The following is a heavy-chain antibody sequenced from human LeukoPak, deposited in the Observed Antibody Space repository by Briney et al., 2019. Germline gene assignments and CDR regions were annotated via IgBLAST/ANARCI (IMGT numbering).Heavy chain of an antibody. V-gene: IGHV3-48*01. CDR1: GFTFSSYS. Sequence: GESLKISCAASGFTFSSYSMNWDRQAPGKGLEWVSYISSSSSTIYYADSVKGRFTISRDNAKNSLYLQMNSLRAEDTAVYYCAREYSSSWWPGNFDYWGQGTLVTVSS. D-gene: IGHD6-13*01. CDR3: AREYSSSWWPGNFDY. CDR2: ISSSSSTI. J-gene: IGHJ4*02.